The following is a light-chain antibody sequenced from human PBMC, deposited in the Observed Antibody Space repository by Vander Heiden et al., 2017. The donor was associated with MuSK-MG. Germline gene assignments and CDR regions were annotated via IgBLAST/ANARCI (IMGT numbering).Light chain of an antibody. Sequence: DIQMTQSPSSLSASVGDRVTITCRASQPIGNFLAWFQQKPGKAPKPLMYSTSTLESGVPSRFSGRKSGTDFTLTIAGLQFEDFATYFCQQYYNFPPTFGHGTKV. CDR1: QPIGNF. CDR2: STS. V-gene: IGKV1-16*01. J-gene: IGKJ3*01. CDR3: QQYYNFPPT.